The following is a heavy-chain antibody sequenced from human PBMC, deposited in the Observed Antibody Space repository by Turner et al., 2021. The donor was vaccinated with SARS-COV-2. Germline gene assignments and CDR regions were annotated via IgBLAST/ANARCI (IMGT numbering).Heavy chain of an antibody. V-gene: IGHV3-21*01. Sequence: EVQLVESGGGLVKPGGSLRLSRPASGFTFSSYSMNWVRQAPGKGLEWVSSISSSNNYIYYADSVKGRFTISRDNAKNSLYLQMNSLRAEDTAVYYCARWAYYDSSGYYPSHFDYWGQGTLVTVSS. CDR2: ISSSNNYI. CDR1: GFTFSSYS. CDR3: ARWAYYDSSGYYPSHFDY. D-gene: IGHD3-22*01. J-gene: IGHJ4*02.